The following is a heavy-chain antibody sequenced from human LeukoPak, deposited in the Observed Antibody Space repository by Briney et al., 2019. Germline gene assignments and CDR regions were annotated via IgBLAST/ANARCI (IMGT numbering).Heavy chain of an antibody. CDR3: ARGPDSSGYYYGYWYFDL. D-gene: IGHD3-22*01. Sequence: SETLSLTCTVSGGSISSGGYYWSWIRQHPGKGLEWIGYTYYSGSTYYNPSLKSRVTISVDTSKNQFSLKLSSVTAADTAVYYCARGPDSSGYYYGYWYFDLWGRGTLVTVSS. J-gene: IGHJ2*01. V-gene: IGHV4-31*03. CDR2: TYYSGST. CDR1: GGSISSGGYY.